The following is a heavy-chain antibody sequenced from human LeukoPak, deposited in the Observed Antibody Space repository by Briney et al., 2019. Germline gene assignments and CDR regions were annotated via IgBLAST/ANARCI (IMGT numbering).Heavy chain of an antibody. V-gene: IGHV3-30*18. CDR2: ISYDGSNK. CDR3: AKDEGFAIARVGPYFDY. J-gene: IGHJ4*02. D-gene: IGHD1-26*01. Sequence: SGGSLRLSCAASGFTFSSYGMHWVRPAPGKGLEWVAVISYDGSNKYYADSVKGRFTISRDNSKNTLYLQMNSPRAEDTAVYYCAKDEGFAIARVGPYFDYWGQGTLVTVSS. CDR1: GFTFSSYG.